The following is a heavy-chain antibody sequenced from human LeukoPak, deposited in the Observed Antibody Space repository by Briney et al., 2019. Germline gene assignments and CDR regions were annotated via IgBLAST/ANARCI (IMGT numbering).Heavy chain of an antibody. J-gene: IGHJ6*03. CDR1: GGTFSSYA. CDR3: AREYLPHYYYMDV. Sequence: ASVKVSCKASGGTFSSYAISWVRQAPGQGLEWMGWINPNSGVTNYAQKFQGGVTMTRDTSISTAYMELSRLRSDDTAVYYCAREYLPHYYYMDVWGKGTTVTISS. CDR2: INPNSGVT. V-gene: IGHV1-2*02.